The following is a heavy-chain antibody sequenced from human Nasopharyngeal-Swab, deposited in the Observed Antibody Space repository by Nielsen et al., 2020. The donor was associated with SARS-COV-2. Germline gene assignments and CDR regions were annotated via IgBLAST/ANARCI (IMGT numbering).Heavy chain of an antibody. CDR3: ARPYCAGLTCYYRGPQAFDK. Sequence: GESLKISCADSAFTFSSMHWVRQAPGKGLEWVAYISYDGGIELYADSVKGRFTISRDSPRNTLYLQMHSLRPEDTAVYYCARPYCAGLTCYYRGPQAFDKWGQGTLVTVSS. J-gene: IGHJ4*02. CDR1: AFTFSS. CDR2: ISYDGGIE. V-gene: IGHV3-30*03. D-gene: IGHD2-21*01.